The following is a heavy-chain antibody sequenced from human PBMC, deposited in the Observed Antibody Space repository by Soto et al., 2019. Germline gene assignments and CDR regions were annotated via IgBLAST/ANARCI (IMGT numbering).Heavy chain of an antibody. CDR2: IYNNGRT. CDR1: GGSIGSSS. Sequence: PSETVSLTCTVSGGSIGSSSWSWIRQPPGRGLEWIGYIYNNGRTDYNPSLKSRVTISVDTSKNHFSLKLSSVTPADTAVYYCARARFCTSTSLYNSSDFPGQGTLLTVSS. V-gene: IGHV4-59*01. D-gene: IGHD2-2*02. CDR3: ARARFCTSTSLYNSSDF. J-gene: IGHJ4*02.